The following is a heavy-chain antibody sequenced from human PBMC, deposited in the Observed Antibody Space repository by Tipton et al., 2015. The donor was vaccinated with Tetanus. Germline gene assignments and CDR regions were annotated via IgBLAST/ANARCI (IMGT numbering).Heavy chain of an antibody. CDR1: GGSVSSGSYY. CDR3: ARIHDFWSGYFDF. D-gene: IGHD3-3*01. CDR2: ILYGGST. Sequence: TLSLTCTVFGGSVSSGSYYWAWIRQPPGKGLEYIGYILYGGSTHYNPSLKSPVTVSADPSENQFSLTLSSVTAADTAVYYCARIHDFWSGYFDFWVQGTLVTVTS. J-gene: IGHJ4*02. V-gene: IGHV4-61*01.